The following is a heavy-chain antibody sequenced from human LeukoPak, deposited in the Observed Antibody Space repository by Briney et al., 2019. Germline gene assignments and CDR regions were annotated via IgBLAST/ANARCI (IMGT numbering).Heavy chain of an antibody. J-gene: IGHJ5*02. CDR3: ARDSGGSWFDP. CDR1: GGSISSGDYY. V-gene: IGHV4-30-4*01. D-gene: IGHD3-16*01. CDR2: IYYSGST. Sequence: PSETLSLTCTVSGGSISSGDYYWSWIRQPPGKGLEWIGYIYYSGSTYYNPSLKSRVTISVDTSKNQFSLKLSSVTAADTAVYYCARDSGGSWFDPWGQGTLVTVSS.